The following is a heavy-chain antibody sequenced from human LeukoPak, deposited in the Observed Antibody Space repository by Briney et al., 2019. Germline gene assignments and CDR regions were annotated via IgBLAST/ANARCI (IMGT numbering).Heavy chain of an antibody. D-gene: IGHD5-18*01. J-gene: IGHJ4*02. Sequence: ASVKVSCKVSGGTFSYAISWVRQPPGQVLEWMGGNIPIFGTTDYTQNFQGRVTFTTDESTSTAYMELSGLRTEDTAVYYCARGAWGYNYGYHNYWGQGTLVTVSS. CDR1: GGTFSYA. CDR2: NIPIFGTT. CDR3: ARGAWGYNYGYHNY. V-gene: IGHV1-69*05.